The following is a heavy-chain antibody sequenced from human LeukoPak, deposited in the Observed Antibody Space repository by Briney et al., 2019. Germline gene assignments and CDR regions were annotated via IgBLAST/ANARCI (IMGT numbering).Heavy chain of an antibody. V-gene: IGHV3-11*04. D-gene: IGHD3-16*02. CDR1: GFTFSDYY. Sequence: GGSLRLSCAASGFTFSDYYMSWIRQAPGKGLEWVSYISSSGDTIYYADSVKGRFTMSRDNAKNSLHLQMNSLRAEDTAVYYCARMNRGGELSFPFFDYWGQGTLVTVSS. CDR3: ARMNRGGELSFPFFDY. CDR2: ISSSGDTI. J-gene: IGHJ4*02.